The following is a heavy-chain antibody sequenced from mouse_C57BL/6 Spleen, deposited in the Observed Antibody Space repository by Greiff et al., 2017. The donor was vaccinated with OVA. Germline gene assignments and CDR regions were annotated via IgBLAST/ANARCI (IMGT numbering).Heavy chain of an antibody. CDR3: AYGSSYDYAMDY. V-gene: IGHV3-6*01. CDR2: ISYDGSN. Sequence: DVKLQESGPGLVKPSQSLSLTCSVTGYSITSGYYWNWIRQFPGNKLEWMGYISYDGSNNYNPSLKNRISITRDTSKNQFFLKLNSVTTEDTATYYCAYGSSYDYAMDYWGQGTSVTVSS. CDR1: GYSITSGYY. D-gene: IGHD1-1*01. J-gene: IGHJ4*01.